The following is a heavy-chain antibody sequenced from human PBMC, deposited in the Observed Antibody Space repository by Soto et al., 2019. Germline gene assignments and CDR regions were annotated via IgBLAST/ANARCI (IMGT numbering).Heavy chain of an antibody. V-gene: IGHV4-30-2*01. D-gene: IGHD2-21*01. CDR3: ARGPPHSH. CDR2: IYHSGST. CDR1: GGSISSGGYS. Sequence: SETLSLTCAVSGGSISSGGYSWSWIRQPPGKGLEWIGYIYHSGSTYYNPSLKSQVTISVDRSKNQFSLKLSSVTAADTAVYYCARGPPHSHWGQGTLVTVSS. J-gene: IGHJ4*02.